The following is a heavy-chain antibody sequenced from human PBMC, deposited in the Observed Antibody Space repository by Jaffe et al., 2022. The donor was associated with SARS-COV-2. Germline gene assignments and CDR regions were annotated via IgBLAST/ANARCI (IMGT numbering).Heavy chain of an antibody. CDR3: ARDRGVAPDWYFDL. CDR2: ISTDGSTI. CDR1: GFAFSSHG. J-gene: IGHJ2*01. Sequence: LVGSGGGLVQPGGSLRLSCAASGFAFSSHGMNWVRQAPGKGLEWVSYISTDGSTIYQADSVKGRFTISRDNAKNSVYLQMNSLRDEDTAVYYCARDRGVAPDWYFDLWGRGTLVTVSS. D-gene: IGHD3-16*01. V-gene: IGHV3-48*02.